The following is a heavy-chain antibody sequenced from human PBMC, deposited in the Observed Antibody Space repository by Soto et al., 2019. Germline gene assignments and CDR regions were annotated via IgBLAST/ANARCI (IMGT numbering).Heavy chain of an antibody. CDR1: GYTFNAFY. CDR3: ARVALRYDYAEV. V-gene: IGHV1-46*02. CDR2: INPSGDGT. D-gene: IGHD4-17*01. J-gene: IGHJ6*01. Sequence: VASVKVSCKAFGYTFNAFYMHWVRQSPGQGLEWMGVINPSGDGTSYAQKFQGRVTMNRDTSTSTVYMELSSLRSEDTAVYYCARVALRYDYAEVWGQGTTVTVS.